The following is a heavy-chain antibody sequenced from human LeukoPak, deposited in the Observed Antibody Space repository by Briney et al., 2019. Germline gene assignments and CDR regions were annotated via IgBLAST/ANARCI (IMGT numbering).Heavy chain of an antibody. D-gene: IGHD2-15*01. J-gene: IGHJ4*02. CDR2: ISGSGGST. Sequence: SGGSLRLSCAASGFTFSSYGMSWVRQAPGKGLEWVSAISGSGGSTYYADSVKGRFTISRHNAKNSLYLEMNSLRAEDTAVYYCARDEGFCSGGRCHISGFDYWGQGILVTVSS. CDR1: GFTFSSYG. CDR3: ARDEGFCSGGRCHISGFDY. V-gene: IGHV3-23*01.